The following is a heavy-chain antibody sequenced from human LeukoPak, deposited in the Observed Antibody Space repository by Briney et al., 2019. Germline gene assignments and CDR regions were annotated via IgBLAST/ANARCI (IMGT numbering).Heavy chain of an antibody. J-gene: IGHJ6*02. CDR2: ISSSSSNI. CDR3: TRESYYYGMDV. Sequence: PSESLSLTCTASGVSFSSYSVSWVRQAPGKGLEWVSCISSSSSNIHHADSVKGRFTISRDNAKNSLYLQINSLRAEDTAGYYCTRESYYYGMDVWGQGTTVTVSS. CDR1: GVSFSSYS. V-gene: IGHV3-21*01.